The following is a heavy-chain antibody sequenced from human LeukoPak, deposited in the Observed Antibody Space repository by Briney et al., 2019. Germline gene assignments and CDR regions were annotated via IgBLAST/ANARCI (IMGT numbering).Heavy chain of an antibody. V-gene: IGHV3-20*04. CDR1: GFTFDDYG. CDR2: LNWNGGST. J-gene: IGHJ4*02. D-gene: IGHD6-25*01. Sequence: GGSLRLSCAASGFTFDDYGMSWVRQAPGKGLEWVSGLNWNGGSTGYADSVKGRFTISRDNAKNSLYLQMNSLRAEDTALYYCARASGPAGPYYFDYWGQGTLVTVSS. CDR3: ARASGPAGPYYFDY.